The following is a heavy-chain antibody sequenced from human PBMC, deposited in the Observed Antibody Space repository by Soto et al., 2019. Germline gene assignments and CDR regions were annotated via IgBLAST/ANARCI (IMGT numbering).Heavy chain of an antibody. CDR2: SIPVFGTA. Sequence: QVQLVQSGAEVKKPGSSVKLSCTTTGGTFRNYAINWVRQAPGQGLEWMGGSIPVFGTANYAQTFQGRFTITADESTSTAYMELSRLRSEDTDVYYVALAFTMQQWVRGAFDHWGQGTMVA. V-gene: IGHV1-69*01. D-gene: IGHD3-10*01. CDR3: ALAFTMQQWVRGAFDH. CDR1: GGTFRNYA. J-gene: IGHJ4*02.